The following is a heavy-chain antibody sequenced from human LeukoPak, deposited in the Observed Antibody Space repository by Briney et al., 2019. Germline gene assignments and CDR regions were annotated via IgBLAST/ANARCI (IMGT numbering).Heavy chain of an antibody. V-gene: IGHV1-18*01. CDR2: ISTNSGNT. D-gene: IGHD6-13*01. Sequence: GASVKVSCKASGYTFPTYGISWVRQAPGRGLEWVGWISTNSGNTNSAQKFRGRVTLTTDASTRTVYMELRSLTSDDAAVYYCARGQETGPAAGNPYYYGMDVWGQGTTVTVSS. J-gene: IGHJ6*02. CDR3: ARGQETGPAAGNPYYYGMDV. CDR1: GYTFPTYG.